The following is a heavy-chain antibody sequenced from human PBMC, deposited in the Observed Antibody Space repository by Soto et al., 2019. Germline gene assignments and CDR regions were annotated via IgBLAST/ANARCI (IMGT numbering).Heavy chain of an antibody. CDR1: GFTFSSYS. CDR3: AREYYDILTGLNWFDP. CDR2: ISSSSSTI. V-gene: IGHV3-48*02. D-gene: IGHD3-9*01. J-gene: IGHJ5*02. Sequence: VQLVESGGGLVQPGGSLRLSCAASGFTFSSYSMNWVRQAPGKGLEWVSYISSSSSTIYYADSVKGRFTISRDNAKNSLYLQMNSLRDEDTAVYYCAREYYDILTGLNWFDPWGQGTLVTVSS.